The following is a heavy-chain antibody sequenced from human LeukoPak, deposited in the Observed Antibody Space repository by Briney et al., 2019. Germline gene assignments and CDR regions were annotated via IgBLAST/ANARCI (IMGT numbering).Heavy chain of an antibody. CDR2: INPDGSVK. D-gene: IGHD1-26*01. CDR1: RFTFSNYW. CDR3: ARPIDPFRLDL. V-gene: IGHV3-7*01. Sequence: QPGGSLRLSCAASRFTFSNYWMNWVRQAPGKGLEWVANINPDGSVKKYVDSLKGRFTISRDNAKNSVFLQINSLRAEDTAAYFCARPIDPFRLDLWGRGTLVTVSS. J-gene: IGHJ5*02.